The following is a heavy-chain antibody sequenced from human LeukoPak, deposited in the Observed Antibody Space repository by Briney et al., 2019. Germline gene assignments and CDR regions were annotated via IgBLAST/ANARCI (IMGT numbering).Heavy chain of an antibody. Sequence: GGSLRLSCAASGFTFSSYWMSWVRQAPGKGLEWVANIKQDGSEKYYVDSVKGRFTISRDNAKNSLYPQMNSLRAEDTAVYYCARDPHPRYYYDSSGYYAEYFQHWGQGTLVTVSS. D-gene: IGHD3-22*01. V-gene: IGHV3-7*01. CDR1: GFTFSSYW. CDR3: ARDPHPRYYYDSSGYYAEYFQH. J-gene: IGHJ1*01. CDR2: IKQDGSEK.